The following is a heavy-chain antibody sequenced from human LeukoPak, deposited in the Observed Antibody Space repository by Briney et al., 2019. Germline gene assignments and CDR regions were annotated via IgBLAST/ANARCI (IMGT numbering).Heavy chain of an antibody. Sequence: SGGSLRLSCAASGFTFSSYGMHWVRQVPGKGLEYLSAITNNGGSIYHADSVKGRFAISRDNSKNTLYLQMGSLRVEDMAVYYCVRDLGAPGDCWGQGTLVAVSS. V-gene: IGHV3-64*02. J-gene: IGHJ4*02. D-gene: IGHD1-26*01. CDR1: GFTFSSYG. CDR3: VRDLGAPGDC. CDR2: ITNNGGSI.